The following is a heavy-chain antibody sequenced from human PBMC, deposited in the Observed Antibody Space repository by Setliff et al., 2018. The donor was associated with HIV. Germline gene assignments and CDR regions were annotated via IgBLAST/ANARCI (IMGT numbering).Heavy chain of an antibody. V-gene: IGHV1-18*01. CDR2: IGPYNGDT. CDR3: ARGSCSGGSCLY. J-gene: IGHJ4*02. Sequence: GASVKVSCKTSGYTFTSYGISWLRQAPGQGLEWMGWIGPYNGDTNYAQRLQGRVTVTTDTSTSTAYMELRSLRSDDTAIYYCARGSCSGGSCLYWGQGTLVTVSS. D-gene: IGHD2-15*01. CDR1: GYTFTSYG.